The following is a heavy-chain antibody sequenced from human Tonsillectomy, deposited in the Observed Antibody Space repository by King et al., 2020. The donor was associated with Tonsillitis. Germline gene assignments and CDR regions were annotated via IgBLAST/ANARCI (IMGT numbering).Heavy chain of an antibody. D-gene: IGHD2-15*01. Sequence: QLVQSGAEVKTPGASVKVSCKASGYPFTNYYIHWVRQAPGQGLEWMGLINPSGGSTSYAQKFQGRVTMTRDTSTRTVYMELSSLRYEDTAVYYCARSKKRSSAEYLQFWGQGTLVTVSS. CDR2: INPSGGST. J-gene: IGHJ1*01. V-gene: IGHV1-46*01. CDR3: ARSKKRSSAEYLQF. CDR1: GYPFTNYY.